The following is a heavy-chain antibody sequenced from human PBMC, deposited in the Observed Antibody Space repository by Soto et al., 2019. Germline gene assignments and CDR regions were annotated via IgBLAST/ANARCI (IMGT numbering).Heavy chain of an antibody. V-gene: IGHV3-30*18. CDR1: GFTFSSYV. CDR2: ISYDGSNK. D-gene: IGHD2-2*01. J-gene: IGHJ4*02. Sequence: GGSLRLSCAASGFTFSSYVMHWVRQAPGKGLEWVAVISYDGSNKYYADSVKGRFTISRDNSKNTLYLQMNSLRAEDTAVYYSAKTSPSDCSSTSCYGELDYWGQGTLVTVSS. CDR3: AKTSPSDCSSTSCYGELDY.